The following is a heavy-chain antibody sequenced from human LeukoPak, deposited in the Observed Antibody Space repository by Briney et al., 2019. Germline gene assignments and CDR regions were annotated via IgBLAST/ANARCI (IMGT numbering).Heavy chain of an antibody. CDR2: IYYSGST. V-gene: IGHV4-59*01. CDR3: ARHNSSTWSNWFDP. J-gene: IGHJ5*02. CDR1: GGSFSSYY. D-gene: IGHD6-13*01. Sequence: PSETLSLTCTVSGGSFSSYYWSWIRQPPGKGLEWIGYIYYSGSTNYNPSLKSRVTISVDTSKNQFSLKLSSVTAADTAVYYCARHNSSTWSNWFDPWGQGTLVTVSS.